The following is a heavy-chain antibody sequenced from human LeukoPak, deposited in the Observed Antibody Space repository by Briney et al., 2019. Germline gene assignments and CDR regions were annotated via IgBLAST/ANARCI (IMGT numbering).Heavy chain of an antibody. V-gene: IGHV1-2*02. J-gene: IGHJ4*02. CDR2: INPNSGGT. CDR1: GYTFTGYY. D-gene: IGHD3-10*01. Sequence: AQVKVSCKASGYTFTGYYMHWVRQAPGQGIEWMGWINPNSGGTNYAQKFQGRVTMTRDTFISTAYMVLSSLRSEDTAVYYFARVYDSGSYSCPHWGQGTLVTVSS. CDR3: ARVYDSGSYSCPH.